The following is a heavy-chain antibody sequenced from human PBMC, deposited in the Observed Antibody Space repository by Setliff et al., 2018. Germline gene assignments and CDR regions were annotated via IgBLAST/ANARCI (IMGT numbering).Heavy chain of an antibody. J-gene: IGHJ6*02. D-gene: IGHD3-10*01. CDR1: GFTFTYFG. CDR2: ISGHNGKT. Sequence: ASVKVSCKASGFTFTYFGISWVRLAPGQGLEWMGWISGHNGKTMYAQKFQDRVVMTTDTDTGTAYMELRSLRFDDSAIYYCAKEPAVSLTEAVRRSYYDYALDVWGQGTTVTVSS. CDR3: AKEPAVSLTEAVRRSYYDYALDV. V-gene: IGHV1-18*01.